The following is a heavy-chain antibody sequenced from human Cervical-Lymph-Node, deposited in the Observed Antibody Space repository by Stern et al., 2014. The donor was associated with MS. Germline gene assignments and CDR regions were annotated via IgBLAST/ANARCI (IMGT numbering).Heavy chain of an antibody. Sequence: QEQLVQAGAEVKKPGSSVKVSCHTSGGTFNVYAINWLRQAPGQGLEWMGGIIPILGIANNAQKFQGRVTETTDDSTRHPCMQLSSLTSNDTAVYYCARDGRHTNNYGLDVWGQGTTVTVSS. J-gene: IGHJ6*02. CDR3: ARDGRHTNNYGLDV. V-gene: IGHV1-69*01. CDR2: IIPILGIA. CDR1: GGTFNVYA.